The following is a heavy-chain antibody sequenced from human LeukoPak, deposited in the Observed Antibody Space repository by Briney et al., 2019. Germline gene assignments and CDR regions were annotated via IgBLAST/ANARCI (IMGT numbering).Heavy chain of an antibody. V-gene: IGHV3-7*01. D-gene: IGHD6-13*01. Sequence: GGSLRLSCAASGFTFSTYWMSWVRQAPGKGLEWVANIKQNGSEKYYGDAVMCRVTISRDNAMNSIYLQMNSLRAEDRAMYYCARDSAGNDYWGQGTLVTVSS. CDR2: IKQNGSEK. J-gene: IGHJ4*02. CDR1: GFTFSTYW. CDR3: ARDSAGNDY.